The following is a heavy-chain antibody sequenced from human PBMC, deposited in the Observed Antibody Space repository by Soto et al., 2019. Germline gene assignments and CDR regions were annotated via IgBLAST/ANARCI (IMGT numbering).Heavy chain of an antibody. Sequence: EVQLVESGGGLVQPGGSLKLSCAASGLSFSGSAMHWVRQASGKGLEWVGRIRKRGNTYATAYAASAIGRFTISRDDSKNMTFMQMNSLKTEDTAVYYCTRHESGDWYFNLWVRGTLVTVSS. V-gene: IGHV3-73*01. J-gene: IGHJ2*01. CDR3: TRHESGDWYFNL. CDR1: GLSFSGSA. D-gene: IGHD3-10*01. CDR2: IRKRGNTYAT.